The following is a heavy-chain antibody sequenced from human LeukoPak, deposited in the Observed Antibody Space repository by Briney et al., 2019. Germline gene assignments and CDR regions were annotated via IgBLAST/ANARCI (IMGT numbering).Heavy chain of an antibody. CDR2: IHHSGNS. V-gene: IGHV4-59*02. CDR3: TRGHWGLQS. CDR1: GASVTDYY. Sequence: TETLSLTCTVSGASVTDYYWSWIRQSPGKGLEWISYIHHSGNSDYNPSLRSRVTTSLDTSKNQFSLNLISVTAADTAVYYCTRGHWGLQSWSQGTLVTVSS. J-gene: IGHJ5*02. D-gene: IGHD7-27*01.